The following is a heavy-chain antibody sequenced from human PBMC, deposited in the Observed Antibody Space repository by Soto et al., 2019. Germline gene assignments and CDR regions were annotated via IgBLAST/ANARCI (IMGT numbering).Heavy chain of an antibody. D-gene: IGHD2-21*01. CDR2: INPSGGST. CDR1: GYTFTSYY. CDR3: ARDSASDPAVDY. Sequence: VASVKVSCKASGYTFTSYYMHWVRQAPGQGLEWMGIINPSGGSTSYAQKFQGRVTMSRDTSTSTVYMELSSLRSEDTAVYYCARDSASDPAVDYWGQGTLVTVSS. J-gene: IGHJ4*02. V-gene: IGHV1-46*01.